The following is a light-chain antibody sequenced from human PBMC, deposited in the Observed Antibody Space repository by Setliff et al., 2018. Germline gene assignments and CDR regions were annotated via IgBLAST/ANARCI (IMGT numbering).Light chain of an antibody. CDR3: SSYAGSLYV. J-gene: IGLJ1*01. V-gene: IGLV2-8*01. Sequence: QSALIQPPSASGSPGQSVTISCTGTSSDVGGYNYVSWYQQHPGKAPKLMIYEVSKRPSGVPDRLSGSKSGNTASLTVSGLQAEDEADYYCSSYAGSLYVFGTGTKVTVL. CDR1: SSDVGGYNY. CDR2: EVS.